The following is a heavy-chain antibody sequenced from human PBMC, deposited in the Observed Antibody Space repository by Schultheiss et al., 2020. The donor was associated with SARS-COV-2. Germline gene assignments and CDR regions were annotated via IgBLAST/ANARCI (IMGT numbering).Heavy chain of an antibody. CDR2: ISSSGSTI. Sequence: GGSLRLSCAASGFTFSDYYMSWIRQAPGKGLEWVSYISSSGSTIYYADSVKGRFTISRDNSKNTLYLQMNSLRAEDTAVYYCARDILKGEGDYFVYWGQGTLVTVSS. J-gene: IGHJ4*02. V-gene: IGHV3-11*04. CDR1: GFTFSDYY. CDR3: ARDILKGEGDYFVY. D-gene: IGHD2-21*01.